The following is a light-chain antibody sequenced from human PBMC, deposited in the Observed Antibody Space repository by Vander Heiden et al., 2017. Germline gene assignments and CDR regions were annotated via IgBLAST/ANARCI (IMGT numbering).Light chain of an antibody. CDR3: AAWDDSLNGQGWV. CDR1: SPNIGSNT. J-gene: IGLJ2*01. Sequence: QSVLTQPPSASGTPGQRVTLSCSGSSPNIGSNTVNWYQQLPGTAPKLLIDTNNQRPSGVPDRFSGSKSGTSASLAISGLQSEDEADDYCAAWDDSLNGQGWVFGGGTKLTVL. V-gene: IGLV1-44*01. CDR2: TNN.